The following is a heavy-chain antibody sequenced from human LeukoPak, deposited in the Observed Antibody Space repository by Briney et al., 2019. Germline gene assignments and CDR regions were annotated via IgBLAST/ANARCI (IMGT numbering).Heavy chain of an antibody. CDR2: IYYSGST. CDR1: GDSINTYY. J-gene: IGHJ4*02. V-gene: IGHV4-59*12. D-gene: IGHD5-24*01. Sequence: SETLSLTCTVSGDSINTYYWSWIRQPPGRGLEWIGYIYYSGSTNYNPSLKSRVTISVDTSKNQFSLKLSSVTAADTAVYYCARGLRRDGYNFQIDYWGQGTLVTVSS. CDR3: ARGLRRDGYNFQIDY.